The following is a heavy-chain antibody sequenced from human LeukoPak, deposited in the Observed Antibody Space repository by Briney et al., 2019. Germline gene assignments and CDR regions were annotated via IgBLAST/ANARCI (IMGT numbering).Heavy chain of an antibody. D-gene: IGHD6-19*01. CDR2: MNPNSGNT. V-gene: IGHV1-8*01. J-gene: IGHJ5*02. Sequence: ASVKVSCKASGYTFTSYDINWVRQATGQGLEWMGWMNPNSGNTGYAQKFQGRVTMTRNTSISTAYMELSSLRSEDTAVYYCARYSSGWYTNWFDPLGPGNPGHRLL. CDR1: GYTFTSYD. CDR3: ARYSSGWYTNWFDP.